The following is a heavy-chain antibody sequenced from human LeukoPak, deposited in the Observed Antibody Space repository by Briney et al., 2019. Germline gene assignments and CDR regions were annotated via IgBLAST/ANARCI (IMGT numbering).Heavy chain of an antibody. D-gene: IGHD3-10*01. J-gene: IGHJ4*02. V-gene: IGHV3-23*01. Sequence: QPGGSLILSCAASGFTFSSYAMSWVRQAPGKGLEWVSIISDSGGSTDYEDSVKGRFTISRDNSKNTLYVQMNSLRAEDTAVYYCARAFASGSSPFDYWGQGALVTVS. CDR1: GFTFSSYA. CDR2: ISDSGGST. CDR3: ARAFASGSSPFDY.